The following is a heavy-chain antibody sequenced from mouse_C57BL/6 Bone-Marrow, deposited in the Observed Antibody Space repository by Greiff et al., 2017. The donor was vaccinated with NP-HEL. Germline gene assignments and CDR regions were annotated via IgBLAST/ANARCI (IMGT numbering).Heavy chain of an antibody. CDR1: GYAFSSSW. Sequence: QVQLQQPGPELVMPGASVKLSCKASGYAFSSSWMNWVKQRPGKGLEWLGRIYPADGDTNYNGKFTGKATLTADKSSSTAYRQHSSLTSEDTAVCICARRGLIDYWGQGTTLTVSS. V-gene: IGHV1-82*01. CDR3: ARRGLIDY. J-gene: IGHJ2*01. CDR2: IYPADGDT.